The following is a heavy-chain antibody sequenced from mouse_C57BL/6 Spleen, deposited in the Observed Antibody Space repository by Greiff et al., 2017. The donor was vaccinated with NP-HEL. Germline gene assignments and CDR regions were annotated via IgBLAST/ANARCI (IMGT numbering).Heavy chain of an antibody. Sequence: EVQRVESGGDLVKPGGSLKLSCAASGFTFSSYGMSWVRQTPDKRLEWVATISSGGSYTYYPDSVKGRFTISRDNAKNTLYLQMSSLKSEDTAMYYCARDGSSSWYFDVWGTGTTVTVSS. CDR3: ARDGSSSWYFDV. CDR1: GFTFSSYG. CDR2: ISSGGSYT. J-gene: IGHJ1*03. D-gene: IGHD1-1*01. V-gene: IGHV5-6*01.